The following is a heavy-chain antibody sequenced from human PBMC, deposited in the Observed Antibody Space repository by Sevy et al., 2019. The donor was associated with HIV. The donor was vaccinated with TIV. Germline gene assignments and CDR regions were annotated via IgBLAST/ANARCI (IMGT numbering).Heavy chain of an antibody. V-gene: IGHV3-64D*09. CDR1: GFTFSGSA. Sequence: GGSLRLSCSASGFTFSGSALHWVRQAPGKGLEYVSVISSSGSGTYYAESVKGRFTISRDNSKNTLYLKMRSLRTEDMAVYYCVKDSIFYDSSSGYRPFYYYGMDVWGQGTSVTVSS. CDR2: ISSSGSGT. D-gene: IGHD3-3*01. J-gene: IGHJ6*02. CDR3: VKDSIFYDSSSGYRPFYYYGMDV.